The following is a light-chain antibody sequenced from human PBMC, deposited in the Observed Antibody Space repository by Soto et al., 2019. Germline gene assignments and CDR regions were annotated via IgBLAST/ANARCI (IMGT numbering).Light chain of an antibody. V-gene: IGKV1-39*01. CDR3: QQSYSTPIT. CDR2: SAS. J-gene: IGKJ5*01. CDR1: QDISNY. Sequence: DIQITQSPSSLTASVGDRVTIPCRASQDISNYLNWYQQKPGKAPQLLIFSASNLQSGFPARFSGSVSGTXXXXXXXGLQTEDFATYYCQQSYSTPITFGQGTRLEIK.